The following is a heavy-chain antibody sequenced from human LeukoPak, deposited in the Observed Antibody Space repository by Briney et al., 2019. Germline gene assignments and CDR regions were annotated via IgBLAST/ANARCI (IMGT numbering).Heavy chain of an antibody. V-gene: IGHV3-74*01. CDR1: GFTFRSYW. J-gene: IGHJ4*02. CDR2: VIRDGSFT. Sequence: GGSLRLSCAASGFTFRSYWMHWVRQAPGKGLEWVSRVIRDGSFTNYADSVKGRFTISRDNAENTLYLQMSSLRAEDTAVYYCATVVPASRWGQGTLVTVSS. D-gene: IGHD2-2*01. CDR3: ATVVPASR.